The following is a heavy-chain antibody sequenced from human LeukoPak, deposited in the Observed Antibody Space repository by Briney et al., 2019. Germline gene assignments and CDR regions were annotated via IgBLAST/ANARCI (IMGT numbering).Heavy chain of an antibody. D-gene: IGHD3-22*01. V-gene: IGHV3-23*01. J-gene: IGHJ4*02. CDR1: GFTFSSYA. Sequence: QPGGSLRLSCAASGFTFSSYAMSWVRQAPGKGLEWVSAISGSGGGTYYADSVKGRFTISRDNSKNTLYLQMNSLRAEDTAVYYCTKGEGMSPKYYYDSSGYYYYFDYWGQGTLVTVSS. CDR2: ISGSGGGT. CDR3: TKGEGMSPKYYYDSSGYYYYFDY.